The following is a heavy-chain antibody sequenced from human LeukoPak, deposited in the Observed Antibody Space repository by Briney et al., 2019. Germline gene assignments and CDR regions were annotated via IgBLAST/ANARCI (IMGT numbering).Heavy chain of an antibody. Sequence: SGGSLRLSCEASGFSFSDYYMSWIRRPPGKGLEWIAYIRSGATTIYYADSVKGRFTISRDDAKNSLFLQMNSLRAEDTAIYYCATINFRPYWGQGTLVTVSS. D-gene: IGHD1-1*01. CDR3: ATINFRPY. V-gene: IGHV3-11*01. CDR1: GFSFSDYY. CDR2: IRSGATTI. J-gene: IGHJ4*02.